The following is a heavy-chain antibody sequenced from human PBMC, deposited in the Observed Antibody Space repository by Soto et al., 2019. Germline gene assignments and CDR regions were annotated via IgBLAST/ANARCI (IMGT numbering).Heavy chain of an antibody. CDR3: AKDLGSGSYLFDAFDI. CDR2: ISYDGSNK. CDR1: GFTFSNYG. D-gene: IGHD1-26*01. J-gene: IGHJ3*02. Sequence: VGSLRLSCAASGFTFSNYGMHWVRQAPGKGLEWVAVISYDGSNKYYADSVKGRFTISRDNSKNTLYLQMNSLRAEDTAVYYCAKDLGSGSYLFDAFDIWGQGTMVTVSS. V-gene: IGHV3-30*18.